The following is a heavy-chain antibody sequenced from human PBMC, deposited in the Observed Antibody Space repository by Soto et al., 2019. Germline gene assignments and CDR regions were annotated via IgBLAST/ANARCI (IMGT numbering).Heavy chain of an antibody. CDR1: GATLNNYI. J-gene: IGHJ5*02. CDR3: ARGGVVDYGDYNT. D-gene: IGHD4-17*01. V-gene: IGHV1-69*02. Sequence: QVNLVQSGAEVRKPGSSVKVSCKTSGATLNNYIIGWVRQAPGQGLEWMGRIIPILGIPNYSQRFQDRLTITADRSTSTLYMELSSLRSDDTAIDFCARGGVVDYGDYNTWGQGTLVTVSS. CDR2: IIPILGIP.